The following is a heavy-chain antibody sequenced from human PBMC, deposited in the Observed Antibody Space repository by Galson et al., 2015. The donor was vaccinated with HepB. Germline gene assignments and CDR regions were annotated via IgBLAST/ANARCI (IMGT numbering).Heavy chain of an antibody. CDR1: GFTFSSYS. CDR3: ARLSGWGTGDFDY. D-gene: IGHD6-19*01. Sequence: SLRLSCAASGFTFSSYSMNWVRQAPGKGLEWVSSISSSSSYIYYADSVKGRFTISRDNAKNSLYLQMNSLRAEDTAVYYCARLSGWGTGDFDYWGQGTLVTVSS. CDR2: ISSSSSYI. V-gene: IGHV3-21*01. J-gene: IGHJ4*02.